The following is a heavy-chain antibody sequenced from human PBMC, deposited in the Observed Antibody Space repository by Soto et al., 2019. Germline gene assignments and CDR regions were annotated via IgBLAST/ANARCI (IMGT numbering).Heavy chain of an antibody. V-gene: IGHV4-4*07. CDR1: GASISDFY. J-gene: IGHJ4*02. CDR3: ARGGTYYLDS. D-gene: IGHD1-26*01. Sequence: SETLSLTCRVSGASISDFYWSWIRQSAGNRLEWIGRIYTRGSTDYHPSLKSRATISIDTSKNQVSLRLTSVTAADTAVYYCARGGTYYLDSWGQGTLVT. CDR2: IYTRGST.